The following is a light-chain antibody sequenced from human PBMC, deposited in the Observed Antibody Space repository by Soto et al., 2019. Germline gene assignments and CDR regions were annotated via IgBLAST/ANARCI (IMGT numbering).Light chain of an antibody. CDR2: ITS. Sequence: DIQMTQSPSSLSASVGDRVTITCRASQSISNYLNWYHQKPGRAPRLLIYITSSLQSGVPSRFSGSGSSTDFTLTITKLQPEDFGSYFCQQSHSTPYTFGQGTNLEIK. V-gene: IGKV1-39*01. J-gene: IGKJ2*01. CDR1: QSISNY. CDR3: QQSHSTPYT.